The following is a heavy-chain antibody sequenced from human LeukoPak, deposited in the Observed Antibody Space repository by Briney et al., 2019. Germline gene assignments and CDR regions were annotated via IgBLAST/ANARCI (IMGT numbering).Heavy chain of an antibody. CDR3: ASTYDYVWGSLNSIDY. V-gene: IGHV4-39*01. CDR1: GGSISSSSYY. D-gene: IGHD3-16*01. J-gene: IGHJ4*02. Sequence: SETLSLTCTVSGGSISSSSYYWGWIRQPPGKGLEWIGSIYYSGSTYYNPSLKSRVTISVDTSKNQFSLKLSSVTAADTAVYYCASTYDYVWGSLNSIDYRGQGTLVTVSS. CDR2: IYYSGST.